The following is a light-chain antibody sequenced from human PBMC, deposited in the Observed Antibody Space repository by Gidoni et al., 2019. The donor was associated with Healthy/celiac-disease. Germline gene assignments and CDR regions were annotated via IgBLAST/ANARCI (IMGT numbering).Light chain of an antibody. CDR2: AAS. J-gene: IGKJ4*01. CDR3: QQLNSYPNT. CDR1: QGISSY. V-gene: IGKV1-9*01. Sequence: DIQLTQSPSFLSASVGDRVTITCRASQGISSYLAWYQQKPGKAPKLLIYAASTLQSGVPSRLSGSGSGTEFTLTISSLQPEDFATYYCQQLNSYPNTFGGGTKVEIK.